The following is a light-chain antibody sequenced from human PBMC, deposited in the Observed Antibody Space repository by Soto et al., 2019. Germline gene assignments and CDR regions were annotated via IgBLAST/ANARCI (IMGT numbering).Light chain of an antibody. Sequence: VMTQSPGTLSLSPGERATLSCRASQSVSNNHLAWYQQKPGQAPRLLIYGASTRATGIPARFSGSGSGAEFTLTISSLQSEDFAVYYCQQYNNWPPITFGQGTRLEIK. CDR3: QQYNNWPPIT. V-gene: IGKV3-15*01. CDR1: QSVSNN. J-gene: IGKJ5*01. CDR2: GAS.